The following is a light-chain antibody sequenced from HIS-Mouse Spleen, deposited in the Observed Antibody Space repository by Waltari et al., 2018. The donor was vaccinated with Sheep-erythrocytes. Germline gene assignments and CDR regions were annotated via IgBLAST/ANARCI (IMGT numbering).Light chain of an antibody. Sequence: QSALTQPASVSGSPGQSITISCTGTSSDVGRYHLLSWYHQHPGKAPKLMIYEGSKRPSGVSNRFSGSKSGNTASLTISGLQAEDEADYYCCSYAGSSTPWVFGGGTKLTVL. V-gene: IGLV2-23*01. CDR3: CSYAGSSTPWV. J-gene: IGLJ3*02. CDR1: SSDVGRYHL. CDR2: EGS.